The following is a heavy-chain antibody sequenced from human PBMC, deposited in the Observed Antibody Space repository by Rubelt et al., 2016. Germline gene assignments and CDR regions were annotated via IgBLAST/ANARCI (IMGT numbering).Heavy chain of an antibody. CDR2: IGTAGDT. V-gene: IGHV3-13*01. CDR3: ASIAAAGTLPYYYGMDV. CDR1: GFTFSSYD. Sequence: EVQLVESGGGLVKPGGSLRLSCAASGFTFSSYDMHWVRQATGKGLEWVSAIGTAGDTYYPGSVKGRFTSSRENAKNSLYLQMNSLRAGDTAVYYCASIAAAGTLPYYYGMDVWGQGTTVTVSS. D-gene: IGHD6-13*01. J-gene: IGHJ6*02.